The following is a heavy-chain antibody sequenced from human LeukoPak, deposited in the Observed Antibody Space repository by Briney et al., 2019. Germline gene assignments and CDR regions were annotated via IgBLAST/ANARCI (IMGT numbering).Heavy chain of an antibody. J-gene: IGHJ4*02. CDR2: MNPNSGNT. D-gene: IGHD2-2*01. Sequence: GASVKVSCQASGYTFTSYDINWVRQATGQGLEWMGWMNPNSGNTGYAQKFQGRVTITRNTSISTAYMELSSLRSEDTAVYYCATSRGSSTRCYDYWGQGTLVTVSS. CDR1: GYTFTSYD. V-gene: IGHV1-8*03. CDR3: ATSRGSSTRCYDY.